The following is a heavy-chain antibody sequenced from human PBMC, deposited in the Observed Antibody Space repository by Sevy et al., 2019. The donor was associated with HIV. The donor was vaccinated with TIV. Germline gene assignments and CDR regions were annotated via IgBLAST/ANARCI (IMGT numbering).Heavy chain of an antibody. V-gene: IGHV5-51*01. D-gene: IGHD3-10*01. Sequence: GESLKISCKGSGYSFTSYWIGWVRLMPGKGLEWMGIIYPGDSDTRYSPSFQGQVTISADKSISTAYLQWSSLKASDTAMYYCARHPAGITMVRGVIINPYYFDYWGQGTLVTVSS. CDR3: ARHPAGITMVRGVIINPYYFDY. CDR1: GYSFTSYW. J-gene: IGHJ4*02. CDR2: IYPGDSDT.